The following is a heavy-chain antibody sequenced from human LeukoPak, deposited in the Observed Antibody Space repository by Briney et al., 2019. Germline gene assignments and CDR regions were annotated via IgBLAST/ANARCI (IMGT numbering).Heavy chain of an antibody. CDR3: ARESGSYYGMDV. CDR2: IYYSGST. Sequence: SETLSLTCTVSGGSISSYYWSWIRQPPGKGLEGIGYIYYSGSTNYNPSLKSRVTISVDTSKNQFSLKLSSVTAADTAVYYCARESGSYYGMDVWGQGTTVTVSS. D-gene: IGHD1-26*01. J-gene: IGHJ6*02. CDR1: GGSISSYY. V-gene: IGHV4-59*01.